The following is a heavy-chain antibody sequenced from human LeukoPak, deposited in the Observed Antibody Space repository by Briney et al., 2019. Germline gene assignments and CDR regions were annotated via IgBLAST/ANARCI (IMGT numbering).Heavy chain of an antibody. CDR1: GFTFDDYA. D-gene: IGHD5-18*01. Sequence: GGSLRLSCAASGFTFDDYAMHGVRQVPGKGLEWVSGISWNSGSIGYAASVTGRFTISRDNAKNSLYLQMNSLRAEDTALYYCAKGTGYSYGNNWFDPWRQGTLVTVSS. CDR2: ISWNSGSI. CDR3: AKGTGYSYGNNWFDP. J-gene: IGHJ5*02. V-gene: IGHV3-9*01.